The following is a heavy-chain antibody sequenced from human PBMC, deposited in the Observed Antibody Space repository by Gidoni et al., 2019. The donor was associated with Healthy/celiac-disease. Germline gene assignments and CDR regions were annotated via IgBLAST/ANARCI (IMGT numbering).Heavy chain of an antibody. CDR1: GFTFSSYA. Sequence: EVQLLESGGGLVQPGGSLRLSCAASGFTFSSYAMSWVRQAPGKGLEWVSAISGSGGSTYYADSVKGRFTISRDNSKNTLYLQMNSLRAEDTAVYYCAKDRITMVRGVIITPEYYGMDVWGQGTTVTVSS. CDR2: ISGSGGST. J-gene: IGHJ6*02. V-gene: IGHV3-23*01. D-gene: IGHD3-10*01. CDR3: AKDRITMVRGVIITPEYYGMDV.